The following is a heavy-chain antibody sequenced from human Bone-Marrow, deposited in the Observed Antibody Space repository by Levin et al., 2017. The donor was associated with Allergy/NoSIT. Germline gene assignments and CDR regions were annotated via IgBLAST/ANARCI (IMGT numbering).Heavy chain of an antibody. V-gene: IGHV4-4*01. CDR3: ARVAVAGGFYFDH. J-gene: IGHJ4*02. D-gene: IGHD6-19*01. CDR2: IYHDGST. CDR1: GVSXSXSSW. Sequence: SCAVSGVSXSXSSWXXXXXXXXGKGLEWIGEIYHDGSTHYNPSLKSRVSISVDKSKNHFSLNVSSVTAADTALYFCARVAVAGGFYFDHWGQGTLVSVSS.